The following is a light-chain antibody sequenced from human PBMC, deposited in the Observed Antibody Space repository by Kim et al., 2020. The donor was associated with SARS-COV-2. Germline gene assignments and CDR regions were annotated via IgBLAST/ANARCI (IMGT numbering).Light chain of an antibody. CDR2: EDR. CDR1: ELGNKY. J-gene: IGLJ2*01. V-gene: IGLV3-1*01. Sequence: SVSPRQTATITCFGDELGNKYASWYQQKPGQSPVLVIYEDRKRPSGIPERFSGSNSGNTATLTISGTQPMDEADYYCQAWDINTVVFGGGTQLTVL. CDR3: QAWDINTVV.